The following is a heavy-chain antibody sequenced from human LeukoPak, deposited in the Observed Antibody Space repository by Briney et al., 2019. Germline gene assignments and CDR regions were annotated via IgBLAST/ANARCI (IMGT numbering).Heavy chain of an antibody. D-gene: IGHD3-10*01. CDR3: ARAKPKNMVRGLIMRRESRYYFDY. CDR2: ISGSGGST. Sequence: GGSLRLSCAASGFTFSSYGMSWVRQAPGRGLEWVSAISGSGGSTYYADSVKGRFTISRDNSKNTLYLQMNSLRAEDTAVYYCARAKPKNMVRGLIMRRESRYYFDYWGQGTLVTVSS. CDR1: GFTFSSYG. J-gene: IGHJ4*02. V-gene: IGHV3-23*01.